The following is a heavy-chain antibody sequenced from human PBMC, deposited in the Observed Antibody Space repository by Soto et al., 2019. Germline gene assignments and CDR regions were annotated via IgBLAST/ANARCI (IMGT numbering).Heavy chain of an antibody. CDR3: ARGSPYSSGWYGH. V-gene: IGHV3-21*01. D-gene: IGHD6-19*01. J-gene: IGHJ4*02. CDR1: GFTFSSYS. Sequence: EVQLVESGGGLVKPGGSLRLSCAASGFTFSSYSMNWVRQAPGKGLEWVSSISSSSSYIYYADSVKGRFTISRDNAKNSLYLQMNRLRAEDTAVYYCARGSPYSSGWYGHWGQGTLVTVSS. CDR2: ISSSSSYI.